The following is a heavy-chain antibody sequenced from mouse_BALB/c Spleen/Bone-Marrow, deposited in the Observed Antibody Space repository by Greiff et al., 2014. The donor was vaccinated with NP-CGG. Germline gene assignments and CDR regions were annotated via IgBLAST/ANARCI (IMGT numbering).Heavy chain of an antibody. Sequence: QVQLQQSGAELVKPGTSVNLSCKASGYTFTDYIIHWVKQRSGQGLEWIGWFYPGSGSIKYNEKFKDKATLTADKSSNTVYMELSRLTSEDSAVYFCARHEDLDIRSRLSAMDYWGQGTSVTVSS. CDR3: ARHEDLDIRSRLSAMDY. CDR1: GYTFTDYI. D-gene: IGHD1-1*01. CDR2: FYPGSGSI. J-gene: IGHJ4*01. V-gene: IGHV1-62-2*01.